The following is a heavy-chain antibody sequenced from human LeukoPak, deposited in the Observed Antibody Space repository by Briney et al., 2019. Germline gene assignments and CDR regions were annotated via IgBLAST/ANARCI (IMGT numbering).Heavy chain of an antibody. Sequence: GGSLRLSCAASGFTFSSYAMSWVRQAPGKGLEWVSAISGSGGSTYYADSVKGRFTISRDNSKNTLYLQMSSLRAEDTAVYYCAKEAGSSGWYRGPDAFDIWGQGTMVTVSS. J-gene: IGHJ3*02. V-gene: IGHV3-23*01. CDR2: ISGSGGST. CDR1: GFTFSSYA. D-gene: IGHD6-19*01. CDR3: AKEAGSSGWYRGPDAFDI.